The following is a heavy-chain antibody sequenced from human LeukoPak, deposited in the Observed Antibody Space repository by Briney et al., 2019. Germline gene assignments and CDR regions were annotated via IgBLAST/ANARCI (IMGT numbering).Heavy chain of an antibody. CDR3: ARRYSGTYELAFDI. CDR2: INPNSGAT. CDR1: GYTFTAYY. V-gene: IGHV1-2*02. Sequence: GASVKVSCKASGYTFTAYYMHWVRQAPGQGLEWMGWINPNSGATNYAQKFQGRVDLTRDTSTSTVYMELSRLTSDYTSVYYCARRYSGTYELAFDIWGQGTMVTVSS. J-gene: IGHJ3*02. D-gene: IGHD1-26*01.